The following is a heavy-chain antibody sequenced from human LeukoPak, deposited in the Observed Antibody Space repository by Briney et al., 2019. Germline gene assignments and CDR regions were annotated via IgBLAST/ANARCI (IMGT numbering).Heavy chain of an antibody. V-gene: IGHV3-30*04. Sequence: GGSLRLSCAASGFTFSSYAMHWVRQAPGKGLEWVAVISYDGSNKYYADSVKGRFTISRDNSKNTLYLPMNSLSAQDTAVYYCAREICSSTSCLAFDIWGQGTMVTVSS. D-gene: IGHD2-2*01. CDR2: ISYDGSNK. CDR1: GFTFSSYA. J-gene: IGHJ3*02. CDR3: AREICSSTSCLAFDI.